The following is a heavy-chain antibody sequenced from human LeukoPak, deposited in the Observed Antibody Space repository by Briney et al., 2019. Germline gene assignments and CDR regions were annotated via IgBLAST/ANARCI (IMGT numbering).Heavy chain of an antibody. CDR2: ISSSSSYI. V-gene: IGHV3-21*01. CDR3: ARVPISAGYSSGWYFDY. CDR1: GFTFSSYS. J-gene: IGHJ4*02. D-gene: IGHD6-19*01. Sequence: GGSLRLSCAASGFTFSSYSMTWVRQAPGKGLEWVSSISSSSSYIYYADSVKGRFTISRDNAKNSLYLQMNSLRAEDTAVYYCARVPISAGYSSGWYFDYWGQGTLVTVSS.